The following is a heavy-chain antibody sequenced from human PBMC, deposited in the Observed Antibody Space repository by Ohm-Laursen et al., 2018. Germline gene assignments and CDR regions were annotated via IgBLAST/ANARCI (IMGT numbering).Heavy chain of an antibody. J-gene: IGHJ3*01. CDR2: IYYSGCT. D-gene: IGHD3-3*01. CDR1: GGSISSSSYC. V-gene: IGHV4-39*01. Sequence: SETLSLTCPVSGGSISSSSYCWGWIRQPPGKGLEWIGNIYYSGCTYYNPSLRSRVSISIHKSQNQLSLKLNTVTATDTAVYYCARAFWNGYNDTFDVWGQGTMVTVSS. CDR3: ARAFWNGYNDTFDV.